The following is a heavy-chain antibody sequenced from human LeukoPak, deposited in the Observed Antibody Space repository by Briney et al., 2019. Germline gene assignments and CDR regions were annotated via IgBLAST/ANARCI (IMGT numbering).Heavy chain of an antibody. CDR1: GFTFSSYA. CDR2: ISGSGGST. V-gene: IGHV3-23*01. CDR3: AKVGGATPLYYYYYYYMDV. J-gene: IGHJ6*03. D-gene: IGHD1-26*01. Sequence: GGSLRLSCAASGFTFSSYAMSWVRQAPGKGLEWVSAISGSGGSTYYADSVKGRFTISRDNSRNTLYLQMNSLRAEDTAVYYCAKVGGATPLYYYYYYYMDVWGKGTTVTVSS.